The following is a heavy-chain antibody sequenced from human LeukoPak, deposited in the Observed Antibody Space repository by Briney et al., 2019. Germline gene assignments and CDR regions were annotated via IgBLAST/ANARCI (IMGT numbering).Heavy chain of an antibody. Sequence: GGTLRLSCAASGFTFSSYGMSWVRQAPGKGLEWVSAISGSGGSTYYADSAKGRFTISRDNSKNTLYLQMNSLRAEDTAVYYCAKERGDGYNLSYFDYWGQGTLVTVSS. J-gene: IGHJ4*02. CDR3: AKERGDGYNLSYFDY. CDR1: GFTFSSYG. CDR2: ISGSGGST. D-gene: IGHD5-24*01. V-gene: IGHV3-23*01.